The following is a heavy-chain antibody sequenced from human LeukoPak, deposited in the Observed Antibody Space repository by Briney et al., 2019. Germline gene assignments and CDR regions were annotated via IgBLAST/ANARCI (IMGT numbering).Heavy chain of an antibody. D-gene: IGHD4-17*01. CDR3: ARVGYGDYPDY. V-gene: IGHV4-59*01. CDR1: GGSISSYY. J-gene: IGHJ4*02. Sequence: SETLSLTCTVSGGSISSYYWSWIRQPPGKGLEWIGYIYYSGSTNYNPSLKCRVTISVDTSKNQFSLKLSSVTAADTAVYYCARVGYGDYPDYWGQGTLVTVSS. CDR2: IYYSGST.